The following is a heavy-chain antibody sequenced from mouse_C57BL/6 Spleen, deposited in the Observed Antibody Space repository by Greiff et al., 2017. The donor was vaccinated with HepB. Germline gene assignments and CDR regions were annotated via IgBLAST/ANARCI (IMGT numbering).Heavy chain of an antibody. CDR2: IDPSDSYT. Sequence: QVQLQQPGAELVRPGTSVKLSCKASGYTFTSYWMHWVKQRPGQGLEWIGVIDPSDSYTNYNQKFKGKATLTVDTSSSTAYMQLSSLTSEDSAVYYCARSGAYSLDDWGQGTTLTVAS. J-gene: IGHJ2*01. V-gene: IGHV1-59*01. CDR3: ARSGAYSLDD. D-gene: IGHD2-10*01. CDR1: GYTFTSYW.